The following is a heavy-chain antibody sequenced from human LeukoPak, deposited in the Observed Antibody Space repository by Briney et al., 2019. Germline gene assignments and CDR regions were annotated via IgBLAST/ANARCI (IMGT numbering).Heavy chain of an antibody. Sequence: ASVKVSCKASGYTFTGYYMHWVRQAPGQGLEWMGWINPNSGGTNYAQKFQGRVTMTRDTSISTAYMELSRLRSDDTAVYYCARDPKTYYYGSGSYRPNWFDPWGQGTLVTVSP. J-gene: IGHJ5*02. D-gene: IGHD3-10*01. CDR3: ARDPKTYYYGSGSYRPNWFDP. V-gene: IGHV1-2*02. CDR2: INPNSGGT. CDR1: GYTFTGYY.